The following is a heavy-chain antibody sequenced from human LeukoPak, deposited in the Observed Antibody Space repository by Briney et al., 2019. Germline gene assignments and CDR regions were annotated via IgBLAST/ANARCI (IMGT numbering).Heavy chain of an antibody. V-gene: IGHV4-38-2*02. CDR3: ARGRYYFDY. CDR2: MYHTGTT. J-gene: IGHJ4*02. Sequence: SETLSLTCTVSGYSVSSGYFWGWIRQPPGKRLEWIGNMYHTGTTYYNPSLKSRVTISVDTSKNQFSLKLSSVTAADTAVYYCARGRYYFDYWGQGTLVTVSS. CDR1: GYSVSSGYF.